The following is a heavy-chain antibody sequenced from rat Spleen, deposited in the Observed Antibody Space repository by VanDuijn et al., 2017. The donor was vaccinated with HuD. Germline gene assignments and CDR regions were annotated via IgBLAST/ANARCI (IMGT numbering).Heavy chain of an antibody. D-gene: IGHD1-11*01. CDR3: TRETIVSPY. CDR2: ISSGGST. CDR1: GFSLTNNH. V-gene: IGHV2S12*01. J-gene: IGHJ2*01. Sequence: QVQLKESGPGLVQPSQTLSLTCTVSGFSLTNNHVSWVRQPPGKGLEWIAAISSGGSTYYNSALKSRLSISRDTSKSQVFLKMNSLQTEDTAIYFCTRETIVSPYWGQGVMVTVSS.